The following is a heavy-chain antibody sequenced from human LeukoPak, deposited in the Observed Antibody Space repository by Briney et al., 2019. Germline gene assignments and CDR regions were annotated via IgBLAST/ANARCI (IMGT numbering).Heavy chain of an antibody. CDR2: INPNSGGT. D-gene: IGHD6-19*01. CDR1: GYTFTGYY. Sequence: ASVKVSCKASGYTFTGYYMHWVRQAPGQGLEWMGRINPNSGGTNYAQKFQGRVTMTRDTSISTAYMELSRLRSDDTAVYYCARDLSSGSDLDYWGQGTLVTVSS. CDR3: ARDLSSGSDLDY. J-gene: IGHJ4*02. V-gene: IGHV1-2*06.